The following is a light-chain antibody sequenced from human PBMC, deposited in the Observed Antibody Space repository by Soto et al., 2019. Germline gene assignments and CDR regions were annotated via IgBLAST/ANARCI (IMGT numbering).Light chain of an antibody. J-gene: IGKJ1*01. Sequence: EIVLTQSPGTLSLSPGERATLSCRASQSVTSSCLAWYQQKPGQAPRLLIFGASSRATDIPDRFGGSGSGTDFTLTISRLETEDFAVYYCQQYGSSPQTFGQGTKVDIK. CDR2: GAS. CDR1: QSVTSSC. CDR3: QQYGSSPQT. V-gene: IGKV3-20*01.